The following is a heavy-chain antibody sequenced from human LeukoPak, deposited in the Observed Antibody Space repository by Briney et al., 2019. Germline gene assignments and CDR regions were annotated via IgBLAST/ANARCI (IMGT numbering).Heavy chain of an antibody. D-gene: IGHD2-8*01. CDR2: INQDGSEK. CDR3: ARDNVRKDDY. CDR1: GFSFSTYW. J-gene: IGHJ4*02. V-gene: IGHV3-7*01. Sequence: SGGSLRLSCAASGFSFSTYWMTWVRQASGKGLEWVANINQDGSEKHYVDSVKGRFTISRDNAKNSSYLQMNSLRAEDTAVYYCARDNVRKDDYWGQGTLVTVSS.